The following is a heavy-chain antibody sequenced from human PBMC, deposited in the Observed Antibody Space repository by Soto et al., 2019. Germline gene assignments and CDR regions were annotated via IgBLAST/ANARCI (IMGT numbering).Heavy chain of an antibody. CDR1: GGTFSSYT. V-gene: IGHV1-69*02. CDR2: IIPILGIA. J-gene: IGHJ6*03. CDR3: AKANPSGYDRPTWYYYYMDV. Sequence: GASVKVSCKASGGTFSSYTISWVRQAPGQGLEWMGRIIPILGIANYAQKFQGRVTITADKSTSTAYMELSSLRSEDTAVYYCAKANPSGYDRPTWYYYYMDVWGKGTTVTVSS. D-gene: IGHD5-12*01.